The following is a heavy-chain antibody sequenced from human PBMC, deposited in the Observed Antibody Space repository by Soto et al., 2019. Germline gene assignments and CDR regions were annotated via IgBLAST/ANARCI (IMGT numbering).Heavy chain of an antibody. Sequence: LSLTCPVSGGSVSSGSYYWSWIRQPPGRGLEWIGYTYYSGSTNYNPSLKSRVTISVDTSKNQFSLKLSSVTAADTAVYYCARGYRWLDYWGQGTLVTVSS. CDR1: GGSVSSGSYY. D-gene: IGHD5-12*01. V-gene: IGHV4-61*01. CDR2: TYYSGST. CDR3: ARGYRWLDY. J-gene: IGHJ4*02.